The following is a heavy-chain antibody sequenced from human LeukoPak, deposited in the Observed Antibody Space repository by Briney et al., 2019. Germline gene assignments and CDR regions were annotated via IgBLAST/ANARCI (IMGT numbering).Heavy chain of an antibody. D-gene: IGHD7-27*01. CDR1: GLTFSSYS. CDR3: ARDWDWGSRLAWYFDL. J-gene: IGHJ2*01. V-gene: IGHV3-21*01. Sequence: KPGGSLRLSCAASGLTFSSYSMNWVRQAPGKGLEWVASISSSSSYIYYADSVKGRFTISRDNAKNSLYLQMNSLRAEDTAVYYCARDWDWGSRLAWYFDLWGRGTLVTVSS. CDR2: ISSSSSYI.